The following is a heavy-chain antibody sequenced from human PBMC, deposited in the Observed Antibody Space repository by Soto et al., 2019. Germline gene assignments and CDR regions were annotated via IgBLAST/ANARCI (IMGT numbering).Heavy chain of an antibody. J-gene: IGHJ3*02. Sequence: ASVKVSCKASGYTFTSYGISWVRQAPGQGLEWMGWISAYNGNTNYAQKLQGRVTMTTDTSTSTAYMELRSLRSDDTAVYYCARVRPRNWNDALGADAFDIWGQGTMVTVSS. D-gene: IGHD1-20*01. CDR3: ARVRPRNWNDALGADAFDI. CDR1: GYTFTSYG. V-gene: IGHV1-18*01. CDR2: ISAYNGNT.